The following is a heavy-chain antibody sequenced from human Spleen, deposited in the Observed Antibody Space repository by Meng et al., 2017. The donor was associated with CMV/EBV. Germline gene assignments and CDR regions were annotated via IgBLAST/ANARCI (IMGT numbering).Heavy chain of an antibody. V-gene: IGHV3-30*04. J-gene: IGHJ5*02. Sequence: CEASGFTFNTYAMQWVRQAPGKGLEWAALISHEGNNKYYAESVKGRFSISRDNFRNTLYLQMNSLTLEDTAIYYCVGGILAADLDHWGQGTLVTVSS. D-gene: IGHD6-13*01. CDR1: GFTFNTYA. CDR2: ISHEGNNK. CDR3: VGGILAADLDH.